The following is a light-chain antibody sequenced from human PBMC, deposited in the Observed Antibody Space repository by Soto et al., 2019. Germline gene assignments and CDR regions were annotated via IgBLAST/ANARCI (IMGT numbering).Light chain of an antibody. J-gene: IGKJ2*01. CDR3: QKFGT. CDR2: AAS. Sequence: DIQMTQSPSSLSASVGDRVTITCRACQGISNYLAWYQQKPGKVPKLLIYAASTLQSGVPSRFSGSGSGTDFTLTISSLQPEDVATYYCQKFGTFGQGTKLEIK. CDR1: QGISNY. V-gene: IGKV1-27*01.